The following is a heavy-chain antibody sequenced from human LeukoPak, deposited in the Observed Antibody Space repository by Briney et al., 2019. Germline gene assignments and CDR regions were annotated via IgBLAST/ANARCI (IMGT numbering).Heavy chain of an antibody. CDR2: IGFSGTVT. CDR1: GFTLGNYA. D-gene: IGHD4-11*01. CDR3: ANQYPG. V-gene: IGHV3-23*05. Sequence: HPGGSLRLSCAASGFTLGNYAMSWLRQAPGKGLEWVSTIGFSGTVTYYSGSVRGRFTISRDVSKNTVYLQLDSLRDGDTAIYFCANQYPGWGQGTLVTVSS. J-gene: IGHJ4*02.